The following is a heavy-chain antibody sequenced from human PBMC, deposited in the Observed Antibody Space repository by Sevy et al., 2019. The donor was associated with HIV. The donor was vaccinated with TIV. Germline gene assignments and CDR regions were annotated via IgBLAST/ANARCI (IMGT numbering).Heavy chain of an antibody. CDR3: AATKDYYESSGPPFDY. Sequence: ASVKVSCKVSGYTLNKLSMHWVRQAPGKGLEWMGSFDPEDGETFDAQKFQGRVTMTEDTSTDTAYMELSSLRSEDTAVYYCAATKDYYESSGPPFDYWCQGTLVTVSS. CDR1: GYTLNKLS. D-gene: IGHD3-22*01. CDR2: FDPEDGET. J-gene: IGHJ4*02. V-gene: IGHV1-24*01.